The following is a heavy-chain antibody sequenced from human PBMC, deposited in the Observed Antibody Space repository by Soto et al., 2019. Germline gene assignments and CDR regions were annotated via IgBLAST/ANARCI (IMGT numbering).Heavy chain of an antibody. J-gene: IGHJ4*02. D-gene: IGHD5-12*01. CDR1: GGSISSYY. Sequence: SENLSLTCTVSGGSISSYYWSWIRQPPGKGLEWIGYIYYSGSTNYNPSLKSRVTISVDTSKNQFSLKLSSVTAADTAVYYCARAYGGYADYWGQGALVTVSS. CDR3: ARAYGGYADY. CDR2: IYYSGST. V-gene: IGHV4-59*01.